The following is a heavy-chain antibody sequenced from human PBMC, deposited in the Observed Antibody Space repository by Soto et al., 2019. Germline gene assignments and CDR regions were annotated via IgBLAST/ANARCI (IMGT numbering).Heavy chain of an antibody. CDR1: GGSFSGYY. V-gene: IGHV4-34*01. Sequence: SETLSLTCAVYGGSFSGYYWSWIRQPPGKGLEWIGEINHSGSTNYNPSLKSRVTISVDTSKNQFSLKLSSVTAADTAVYYCARGGIAAAGYYYYYMDVWGKGTTVTVSS. CDR2: INHSGST. CDR3: ARGGIAAAGYYYYYMDV. D-gene: IGHD6-13*01. J-gene: IGHJ6*03.